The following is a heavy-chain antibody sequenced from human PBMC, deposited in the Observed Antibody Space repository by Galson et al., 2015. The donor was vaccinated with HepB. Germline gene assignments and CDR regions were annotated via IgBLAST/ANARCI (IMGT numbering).Heavy chain of an antibody. V-gene: IGHV3-7*01. Sequence: SLRLSCAASGFTFSSYWMSWVRQAPGKGLEWVANIKQDGSEKYYVDSVKGRFTISRDNAKNSLYLQMNSLRAEDTAVYYCARAPYDFLHYMDVWGKGTTVTVSS. J-gene: IGHJ6*03. CDR3: ARAPYDFLHYMDV. D-gene: IGHD3-3*01. CDR1: GFTFSSYW. CDR2: IKQDGSEK.